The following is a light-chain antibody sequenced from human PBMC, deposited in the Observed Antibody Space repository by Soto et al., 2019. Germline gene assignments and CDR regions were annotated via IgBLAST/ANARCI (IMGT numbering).Light chain of an antibody. V-gene: IGKV3-20*01. CDR2: GAS. J-gene: IGKJ1*01. CDR1: QSVSSSY. CDR3: QQYGSSRT. Sequence: TLSLSPGERATLSCRASQSVSSSYLAWYQQKPGQAPRLLIYGASSRATGIPDRFSGSGSGTDFTLTISRLEPEDFAVCYCQQYGSSRTFGQGTKVDIK.